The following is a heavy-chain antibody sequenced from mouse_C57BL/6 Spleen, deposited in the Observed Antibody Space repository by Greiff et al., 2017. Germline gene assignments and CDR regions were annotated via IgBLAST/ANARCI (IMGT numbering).Heavy chain of an antibody. Sequence: QVQLQQPGTELVKPGASVKLSCKASGYTFTSYWLHWVKQRPGQGLEWIGNINPSNGGTNYNEKFKSKATLTVDKSSSTAYMQLSSLTSEDAAVYYCASPVYDYDVAMVDWGQGTSVTVSA. CDR1: GYTFTSYW. J-gene: IGHJ4*01. D-gene: IGHD2-4*01. CDR3: ASPVYDYDVAMVD. CDR2: INPSNGGT. V-gene: IGHV1-53*01.